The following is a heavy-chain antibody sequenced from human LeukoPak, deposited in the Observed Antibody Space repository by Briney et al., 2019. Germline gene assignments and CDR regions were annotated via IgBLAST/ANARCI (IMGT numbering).Heavy chain of an antibody. CDR1: GFTFSGYW. D-gene: IGHD6-13*01. J-gene: IGHJ5*02. CDR2: INTDGSST. V-gene: IGHV3-74*01. CDR3: TRGAPYSSSWP. Sequence: GGSLRLSCAASGFTFSGYWMHWVRQAPGKGLVWVSRINTDGSSTSYTDSVKGRFTISRDNAKNTLFLQMNSLRAEDTAVYYCTRGAPYSSSWPWGQGTLVTVSS.